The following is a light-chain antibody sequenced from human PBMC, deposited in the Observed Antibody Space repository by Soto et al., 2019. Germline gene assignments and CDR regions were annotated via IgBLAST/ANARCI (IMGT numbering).Light chain of an antibody. CDR1: QSVDSNY. Sequence: EIVLTQSPGTLSLSPGERATLSCRASQSVDSNYLAWYQQKPGQAPRLLIYGASSRATGIPDRFSGTGSGTDFTLTISRLEPEDFAVYYCQQYGRSPRTFGQGTKVEIK. J-gene: IGKJ1*01. V-gene: IGKV3-20*01. CDR3: QQYGRSPRT. CDR2: GAS.